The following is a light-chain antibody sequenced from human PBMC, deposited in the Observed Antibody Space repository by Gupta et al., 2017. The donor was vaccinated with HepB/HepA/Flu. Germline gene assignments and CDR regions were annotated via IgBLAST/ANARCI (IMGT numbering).Light chain of an antibody. CDR3: CSYAGNNTLI. CDR1: SSDVGSYKF. J-gene: IGLJ2*01. V-gene: IGLV2-23*02. CDR2: EVT. Sequence: QSALTQPASVSGSPGQSITLSCTGTSSDVGSYKFVSWYQQHPGKAPKFMIYEVTRRPSGVSDRFSGSKSGNTASLTISGLQAEDEADYYCCSYAGNNTLIFGGGTKLSVL.